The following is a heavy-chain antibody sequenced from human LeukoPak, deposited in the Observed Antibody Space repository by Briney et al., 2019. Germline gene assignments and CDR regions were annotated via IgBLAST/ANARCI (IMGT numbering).Heavy chain of an antibody. CDR2: IYYSGST. J-gene: IGHJ6*03. CDR1: GGSISSYY. D-gene: IGHD3-9*01. V-gene: IGHV4-59*01. Sequence: KPSETLSLTCTVSGGSISSYYWSWIRQPPGKGLEWIGYIYYSGSTNYNPSLKSRVTISVDTSKNQFSLKLSSVTAADTAVYYCARVYYDILTGSTYYYYYYMDVWGKGTTVTVSS. CDR3: ARVYYDILTGSTYYYYYYMDV.